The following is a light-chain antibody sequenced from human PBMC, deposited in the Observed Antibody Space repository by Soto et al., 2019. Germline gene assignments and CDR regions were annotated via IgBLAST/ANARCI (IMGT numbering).Light chain of an antibody. J-gene: IGKJ3*01. V-gene: IGKV1-17*01. Sequence: DIQMTQSPSSLSASVGDRVIITCRASQAIGDGLGWFQQKAGKAPKRLVYAASSLEVGVPSRFSGGGSGTEFTLTISSLQPEDVATYYCLQHNIYPQTFGPGTKVDIK. CDR2: AAS. CDR1: QAIGDG. CDR3: LQHNIYPQT.